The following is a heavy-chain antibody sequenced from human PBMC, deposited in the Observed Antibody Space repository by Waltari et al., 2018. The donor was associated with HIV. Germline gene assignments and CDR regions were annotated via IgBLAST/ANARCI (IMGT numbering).Heavy chain of an antibody. CDR1: GFTFSDYY. V-gene: IGHV3-11*01. CDR2: IRRSGKTE. Sequence: QAQLVESGGGLVKPGGSLRLSCAASGFTFSDYYLSWIRQAPGKGMECISYIRRSGKTEQYAGSVKGRFTISRDNAKNSLYLQMNTLRAEDTAVYYCARGLYDVWSGFYPDYWGQGTLVSVSS. J-gene: IGHJ4*02. CDR3: ARGLYDVWSGFYPDY. D-gene: IGHD3-3*01.